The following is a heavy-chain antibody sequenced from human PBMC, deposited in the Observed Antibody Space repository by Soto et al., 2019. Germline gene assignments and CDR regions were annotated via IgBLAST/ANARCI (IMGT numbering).Heavy chain of an antibody. CDR1: GFTFSNAW. CDR3: TTVIGGEPYCSGGSCYGAFDI. CDR2: IKSKTDGGTT. D-gene: IGHD2-15*01. J-gene: IGHJ3*02. V-gene: IGHV3-15*01. Sequence: GGSLRLSCAASGFTFSNAWMSWVRQAPGKGLEWVGRIKSKTDGGTTDYAAPVKGRFTISRDDSKNTLYLQMNRLKTEDTAVYYCTTVIGGEPYCSGGSCYGAFDIWGQGTMVTVSS.